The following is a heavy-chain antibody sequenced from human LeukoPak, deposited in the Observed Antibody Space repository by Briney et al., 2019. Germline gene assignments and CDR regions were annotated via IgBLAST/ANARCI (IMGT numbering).Heavy chain of an antibody. J-gene: IGHJ4*02. V-gene: IGHV1-18*01. Sequence: ASVKDSCKASRYTFTGYGISWVRPAPGQGREWMGWISAYNGNTNYAQKLQGRVTMTTDTSTSTAYMELRSLRSDDTAVYYCARDMVYCSSTSCYRPYHFDYWGQGTLVTVSS. CDR3: ARDMVYCSSTSCYRPYHFDY. D-gene: IGHD2-2*01. CDR2: ISAYNGNT. CDR1: RYTFTGYG.